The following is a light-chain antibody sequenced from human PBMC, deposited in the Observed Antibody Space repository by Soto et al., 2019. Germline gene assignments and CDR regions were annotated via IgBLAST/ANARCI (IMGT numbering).Light chain of an antibody. CDR1: QTISSW. J-gene: IGKJ1*01. Sequence: DIQMTQSPSTLSGSVGDRVTITCRASQTISSWLAWYQQKPGKAPKLLIDKASTLKSGVPSRFSGSGSGTEFTLIISSLQPENFATYYCQHSNSYSEAFGQGTKVELK. CDR3: QHSNSYSEA. V-gene: IGKV1-5*03. CDR2: KAS.